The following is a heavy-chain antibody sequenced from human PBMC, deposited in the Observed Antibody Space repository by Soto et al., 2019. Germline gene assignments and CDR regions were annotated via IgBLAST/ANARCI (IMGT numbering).Heavy chain of an antibody. J-gene: IGHJ6*02. Sequence: QVQLVQSGAEVKRAGASVKVSCKASGYTFSSYGLSWVRQAPGQGLEWMGWISDYNGNTHHAQKFQGNVIMTTDTALRTSYMGWRRLSSAATAVYFCAREGCYSGTATFPHPRSYGMEVWGQGTTVTVSS. CDR1: GYTFSSYG. D-gene: IGHD2-21*01. CDR3: AREGCYSGTATFPHPRSYGMEV. V-gene: IGHV1-18*01. CDR2: ISDYNGNT.